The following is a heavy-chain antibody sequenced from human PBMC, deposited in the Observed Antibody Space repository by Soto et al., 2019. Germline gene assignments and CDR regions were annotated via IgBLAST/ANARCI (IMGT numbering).Heavy chain of an antibody. J-gene: IGHJ5*02. Sequence: PSETLSLTCAVYGGPFSGYYWSWIRQPPGKGLEWIGEINHSGSTNYNPSLKSRVTISVDTSKNQFSLKLSSVTATDTAVYYCAGGPVLRFLEWLFYPRYWFDPWGQGTLVTVSS. D-gene: IGHD3-3*01. CDR1: GGPFSGYY. CDR2: INHSGST. V-gene: IGHV4-34*01. CDR3: AGGPVLRFLEWLFYPRYWFDP.